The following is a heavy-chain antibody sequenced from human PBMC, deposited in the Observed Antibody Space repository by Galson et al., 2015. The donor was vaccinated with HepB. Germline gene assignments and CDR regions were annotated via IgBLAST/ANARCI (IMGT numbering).Heavy chain of an antibody. Sequence: SLRLSCAASGFTFSSYGMHWVRQAPGKGLEWVAVIWYDGSNKYYADSVKGRFTISRDNSKNTLYLQMNSLRAEDTAVYYCARVNQPSYYYDSSGYYSSAFDIWGQGTMVTVSS. CDR3: ARVNQPSYYYDSSGYYSSAFDI. D-gene: IGHD3-22*01. V-gene: IGHV3-33*01. CDR2: IWYDGSNK. CDR1: GFTFSSYG. J-gene: IGHJ3*02.